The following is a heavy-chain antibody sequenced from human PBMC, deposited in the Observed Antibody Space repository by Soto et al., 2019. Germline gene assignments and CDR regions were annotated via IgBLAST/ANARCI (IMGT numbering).Heavy chain of an antibody. CDR2: TNAYNGNT. D-gene: IGHD3-3*01. Sequence: QVQLVQSGGEVKKPGASVKVSCKASGYTFISYGITWVRQAPGQGLEWMGWTNAYNGNTNYAQNLQGRVTMTTDTSTSTASMELRSMRSDDTAVYFCARVGMKNYDFWSGYLDHWGQGTLITVSS. CDR3: ARVGMKNYDFWSGYLDH. J-gene: IGHJ4*02. V-gene: IGHV1-18*04. CDR1: GYTFISYG.